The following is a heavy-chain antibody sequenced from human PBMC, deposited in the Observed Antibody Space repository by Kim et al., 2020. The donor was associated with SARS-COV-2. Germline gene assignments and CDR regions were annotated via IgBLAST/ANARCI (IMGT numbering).Heavy chain of an antibody. D-gene: IGHD3-10*01. Sequence: SETLSLTCTVSGGSISSGSYYWSWIRQPAGKGLEWIGRIYTSGSTNYNPSLKSRVTISVDTYKNQFSLKLSSVTAADTAVYYCARDVWFGELLNYYYYGMDVWGQGTTVTVSS. V-gene: IGHV4-61*02. CDR1: GGSISSGSYY. J-gene: IGHJ6*02. CDR3: ARDVWFGELLNYYYYGMDV. CDR2: IYTSGST.